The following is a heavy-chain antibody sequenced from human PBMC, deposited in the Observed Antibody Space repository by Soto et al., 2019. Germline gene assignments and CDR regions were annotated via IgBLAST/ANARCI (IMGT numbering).Heavy chain of an antibody. J-gene: IGHJ4*02. Sequence: SETLSLTCTVSGGSISSYYWNWIRQPPGNGLEYIGYVYDSGSTKYNPSLKSRVTISLDTSKNQFSLKLSSVTAADTAVYYCARSYDSSGRPRHYFDYWGQGALVTVSS. CDR2: VYDSGST. V-gene: IGHV4-59*01. CDR3: ARSYDSSGRPRHYFDY. CDR1: GGSISSYY. D-gene: IGHD3-22*01.